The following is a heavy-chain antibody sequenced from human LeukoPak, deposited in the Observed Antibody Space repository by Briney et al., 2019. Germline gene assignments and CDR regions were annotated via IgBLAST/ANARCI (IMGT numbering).Heavy chain of an antibody. CDR3: ASGHDYGDYYGMDV. CDR1: GFTFSSYS. Sequence: SGGSLRLSCAASGFTFSSYSMNWVRQAPGKGLGWVAVISYDGSNKYYADSVKGRFTISRDNSKNTLYLQMNSLRAEDTAVYYCASGHDYGDYYGMDVWGQGTTVTVSS. CDR2: ISYDGSNK. J-gene: IGHJ6*02. D-gene: IGHD4-17*01. V-gene: IGHV3-30*03.